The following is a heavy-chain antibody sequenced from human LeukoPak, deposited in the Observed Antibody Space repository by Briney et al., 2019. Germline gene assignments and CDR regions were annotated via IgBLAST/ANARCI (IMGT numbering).Heavy chain of an antibody. J-gene: IGHJ4*02. CDR2: IYPGDSDT. D-gene: IGHD6-13*01. V-gene: IGHV5-51*01. CDR1: GYSFTSHW. CDR3: ARRNIATAAFDY. Sequence: KTGESLKISCKASGYSFTSHWIGWVRQMPGKGLEWMGIIYPGDSDTRYSPSFQGQVTISADKSISTAYLQWSSLKASDTAMYYCARRNIATAAFDYWGQGTLVTVSS.